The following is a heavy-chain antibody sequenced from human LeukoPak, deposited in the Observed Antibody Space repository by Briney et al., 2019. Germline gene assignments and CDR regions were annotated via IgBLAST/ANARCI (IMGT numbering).Heavy chain of an antibody. V-gene: IGHV4-31*03. CDR1: GGSISSGGYY. CDR3: ATADYYDSSGY. Sequence: SETLSLTCTVSGGSISSGGYYWSWIRQHPGKGLEWIGEINHSGSTNYNPSLKSRVTISVDTSKNQFSLKLSSVTAADTAVYYCATADYYDSSGYWGQGTLVTVSS. CDR2: INHSGST. D-gene: IGHD3-22*01. J-gene: IGHJ4*02.